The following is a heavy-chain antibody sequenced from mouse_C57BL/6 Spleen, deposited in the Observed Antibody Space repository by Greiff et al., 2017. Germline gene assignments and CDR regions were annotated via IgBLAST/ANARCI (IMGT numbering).Heavy chain of an antibody. J-gene: IGHJ3*01. CDR3: TRATTVPIAY. Sequence: QVQLKQSGAELVRPGASVTLSCKASGYTFTDYEMHWVKQTPVHGLEWIGAIDPETGGTAYNQKFKGKAILTADKSSSTAYMELRSLTSEDSAVYYCTRATTVPIAYWGQGTLVTVSA. V-gene: IGHV1-15*01. D-gene: IGHD1-1*01. CDR1: GYTFTDYE. CDR2: IDPETGGT.